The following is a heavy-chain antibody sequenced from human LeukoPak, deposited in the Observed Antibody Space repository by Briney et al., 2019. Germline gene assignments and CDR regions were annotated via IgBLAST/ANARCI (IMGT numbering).Heavy chain of an antibody. CDR3: ATSGYDTSPEY. J-gene: IGHJ4*02. CDR2: IYYSGST. D-gene: IGHD5-12*01. CDR1: GGSISSSSCY. V-gene: IGHV4-39*01. Sequence: PSETLSLTCTVSGGSISSSSCYWGWIRQPPGKGLEWIGSIYYSGSTYYNPSLKSRVTISVDTSKNQFSLKLSSVTAADTAVYYCATSGYDTSPEYWGQGTLVTVSS.